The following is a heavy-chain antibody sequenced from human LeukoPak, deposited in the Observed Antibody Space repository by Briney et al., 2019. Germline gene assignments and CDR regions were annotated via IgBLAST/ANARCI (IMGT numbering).Heavy chain of an antibody. Sequence: GGSLRLSCAASGFTFINAWMNWVRQAPGKGLEWVGRIKSKSEGGTADHAAPVKGRFTISRDDSKNTLYLQMNSLRAEDTAVYYCARDEGSSGWIRGDYWGQGTLVTVSS. CDR2: IKSKSEGGTA. D-gene: IGHD6-19*01. V-gene: IGHV3-15*01. CDR1: GFTFINAW. J-gene: IGHJ4*02. CDR3: ARDEGSSGWIRGDY.